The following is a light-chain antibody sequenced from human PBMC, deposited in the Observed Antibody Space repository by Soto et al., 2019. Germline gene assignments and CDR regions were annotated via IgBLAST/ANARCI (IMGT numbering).Light chain of an antibody. Sequence: QSALTQPASVSASPGQSITISCTGTSSDVGGYKFVSWYQHQPGTAPKLMIYEVNNRPSGVSNRFSGYKSSNTASLTISGLQPEDEADYYCLSYTSANTRVFGGGTKLTVL. V-gene: IGLV2-14*01. CDR3: LSYTSANTRV. J-gene: IGLJ3*02. CDR2: EVN. CDR1: SSDVGGYKF.